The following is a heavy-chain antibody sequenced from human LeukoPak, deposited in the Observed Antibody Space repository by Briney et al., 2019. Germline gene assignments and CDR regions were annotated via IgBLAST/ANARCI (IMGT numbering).Heavy chain of an antibody. D-gene: IGHD3-22*01. CDR3: ARDYYDSSGYRYFDL. Sequence: GGSLRLSCAASEFSVGSNYMTWVRQAPGKGLEWVSLIYSGGSTYYADSVKGRFTISRDNAKNSLYLQMNSLRAEDTAVYYCARDYYDSSGYRYFDLWGRGTLVTVSS. V-gene: IGHV3-66*01. CDR1: EFSVGSNY. J-gene: IGHJ2*01. CDR2: IYSGGST.